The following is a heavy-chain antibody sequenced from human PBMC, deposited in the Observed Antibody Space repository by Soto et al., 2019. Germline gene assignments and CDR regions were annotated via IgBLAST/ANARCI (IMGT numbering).Heavy chain of an antibody. V-gene: IGHV4-30-4*01. CDR1: GGSISSGDYY. CDR2: IYYSGST. Sequence: QVQLQESGPGLVKPSQTLSLTCTVSGGSISSGDYYWSWIRQPPGKGLEWIGYIYYSGSTYYNPSLKSRVTISVDTSKNQFSLKLSSVTAADTAVYYCARDAHYDSSGYYYYYGMDVWGQGTTVTVSS. CDR3: ARDAHYDSSGYYYYYGMDV. D-gene: IGHD3-22*01. J-gene: IGHJ6*02.